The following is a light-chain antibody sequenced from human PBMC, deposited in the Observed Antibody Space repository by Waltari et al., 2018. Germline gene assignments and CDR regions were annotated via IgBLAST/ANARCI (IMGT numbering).Light chain of an antibody. CDR2: EAS. J-gene: IGLJ3*02. V-gene: IGLV2-23*01. CDR3: SSYTSSSTLV. CDR1: SSAVGSYNL. Sequence: QSALTQPASVSGSPGQSITISCTGTSSAVGSYNLVSWYQQHPGKAPKLMIYEASKRPSGVSNRFSGSKSGNTASLTISGLQAEDEADYYCSSYTSSSTLVFGGGTKLTVL.